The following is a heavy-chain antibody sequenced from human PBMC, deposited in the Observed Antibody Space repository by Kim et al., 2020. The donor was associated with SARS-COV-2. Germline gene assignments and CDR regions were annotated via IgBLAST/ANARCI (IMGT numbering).Heavy chain of an antibody. V-gene: IGHV1-69*13. CDR1: GGTFSSYA. Sequence: SVKVSCKASGGTFSSYAISWVRQAPGQGLEWMGGIIPIFGTANYAQKFQGRVTITADESTSTAYMELSSLRSEDTAVYYCAGGTEMATIIGGWFDPWGQGTLVTVSS. J-gene: IGHJ5*02. CDR2: IIPIFGTA. D-gene: IGHD5-12*01. CDR3: AGGTEMATIIGGWFDP.